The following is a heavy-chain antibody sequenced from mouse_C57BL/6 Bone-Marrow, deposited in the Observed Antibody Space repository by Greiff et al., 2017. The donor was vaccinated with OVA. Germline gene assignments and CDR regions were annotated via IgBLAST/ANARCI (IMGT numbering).Heavy chain of an antibody. CDR1: GYSITSGYY. D-gene: IGHD2-4*01. CDR3: ARRIPIYYDYDDYAMDY. V-gene: IGHV3-6*01. CDR2: ISYDGSN. J-gene: IGHJ4*01. Sequence: ESGPGLVKPSQSLSLTCSVTGYSITSGYYWNWIRQFPGNKLEWMGYISYDGSNNYNPSLKNRISITRDTSKNQFFLKLNSVTTEDTATYYCARRIPIYYDYDDYAMDYWGQGTSVTVSS.